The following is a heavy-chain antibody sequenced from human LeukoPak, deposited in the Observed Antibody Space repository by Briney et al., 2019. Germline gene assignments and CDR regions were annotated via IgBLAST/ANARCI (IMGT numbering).Heavy chain of an antibody. Sequence: ASVKVSCKASGYTFTSYGISWVRQAPGQRLEWMGWINGDNGKTKYSQKFQGRITITRDTSAYTAYMELRSLSSADTAVYFCARAPYDILTGYSLNWFDPWGQGPLVTVSS. CDR3: ARAPYDILTGYSLNWFDP. V-gene: IGHV1-3*01. J-gene: IGHJ5*02. CDR1: GYTFTSYG. D-gene: IGHD3-9*01. CDR2: INGDNGKT.